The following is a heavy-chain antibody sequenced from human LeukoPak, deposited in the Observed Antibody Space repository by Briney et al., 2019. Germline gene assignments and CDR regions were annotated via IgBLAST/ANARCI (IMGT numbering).Heavy chain of an antibody. D-gene: IGHD2-15*01. CDR3: EKDSHLDV. CDR1: GGSISGTDLY. Sequence: PSETLSLTCTVSGGSISGTDLYWGWIRQLPGKGLEWIVNIHSTGNSFCNPSLKSRVTISIDTSKNQFSLKLSSVTAADTAVYYCEKDSHLDVWGHGTTVTVSS. J-gene: IGHJ6*02. CDR2: IHSTGNS. V-gene: IGHV4-39*01.